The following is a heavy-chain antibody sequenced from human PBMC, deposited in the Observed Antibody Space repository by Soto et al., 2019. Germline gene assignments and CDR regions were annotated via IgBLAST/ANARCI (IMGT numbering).Heavy chain of an antibody. D-gene: IGHD2-2*02. V-gene: IGHV4-31*03. J-gene: IGHJ5*02. CDR3: ARNPNTDCSSTGCYIYWFDP. Sequence: QVQLQESGPGLVKPSQTLSLTCSVSGGSISSGAYYWSWIRQHPGKGLEWIGNIHYSESTYYNPSLTSRVIISLHTSKNQFSLNPSSVTDADTAVYYCARNPNTDCSSTGCYIYWFDPWGQGTLVTVSS. CDR1: GGSISSGAYY. CDR2: IHYSEST.